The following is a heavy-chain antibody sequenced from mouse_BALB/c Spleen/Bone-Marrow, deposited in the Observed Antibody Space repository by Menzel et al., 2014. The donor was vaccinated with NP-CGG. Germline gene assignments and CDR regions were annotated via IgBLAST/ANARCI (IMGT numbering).Heavy chain of an antibody. Sequence: EVKLEESGGGLVQPGGSLKLSCAASRFTFSSYGMSWVRQTPDKRLELVATINSSGGSTYYPDSVKGRFTISRDNAKNTLYLQMSSLKSEDTAMYYCARDRYYGYAMDYWGQGTSVTVSS. CDR3: ARDRYYGYAMDY. CDR1: RFTFSSYG. J-gene: IGHJ4*01. CDR2: INSSGGST. V-gene: IGHV5-6-3*01. D-gene: IGHD1-1*01.